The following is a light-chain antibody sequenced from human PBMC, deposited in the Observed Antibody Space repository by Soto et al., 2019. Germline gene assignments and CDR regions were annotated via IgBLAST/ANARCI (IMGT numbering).Light chain of an antibody. CDR3: SSFAGSTSYV. V-gene: IGLV2-8*01. CDR1: SSDVGGYNY. Sequence: QSALTQPPSASGSPGQSVTISCTGTSSDVGGYNYVSWYQQHPGKAPKLMIYEVSKRPSGVPDRFSGSKSGNTASLTVSGLQAEDKADYYCSSFAGSTSYVFGTGTKLTVL. CDR2: EVS. J-gene: IGLJ1*01.